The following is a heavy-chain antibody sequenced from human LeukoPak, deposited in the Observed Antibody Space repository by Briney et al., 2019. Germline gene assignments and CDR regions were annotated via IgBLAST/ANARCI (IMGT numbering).Heavy chain of an antibody. D-gene: IGHD1-26*01. V-gene: IGHV3-30-3*01. CDR3: ARDMRELHYFDY. Sequence: GGSLRLSCAASGFTFSSYAMHWVRQAPGKGLVWVAVISCDGSNKYYADSVKGRFTISRDNSKNTLFLQMNSLRAEDTAVYYCARDMRELHYFDYWGQGTLVTVSS. CDR1: GFTFSSYA. CDR2: ISCDGSNK. J-gene: IGHJ4*02.